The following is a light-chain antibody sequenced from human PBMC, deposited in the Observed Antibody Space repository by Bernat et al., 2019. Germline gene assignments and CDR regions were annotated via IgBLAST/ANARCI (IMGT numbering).Light chain of an antibody. CDR2: PAS. J-gene: IGKJ1*01. V-gene: IGKV1-39*01. CDR1: QSISSY. CDR3: KQSYGFPRT. Sequence: DIQITQSPSSLSASVGDRVTITCRASQSISSYLHWYQQKPGEAPTLLIFPASSLESGVPSRFSGSGSGTVFTLSSSSLQPEDSATYFCKQSYGFPRTFGQGTKVEI.